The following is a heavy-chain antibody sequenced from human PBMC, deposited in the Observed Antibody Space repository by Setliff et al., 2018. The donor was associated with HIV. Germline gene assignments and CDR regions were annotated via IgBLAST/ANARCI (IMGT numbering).Heavy chain of an antibody. V-gene: IGHV3-48*03. J-gene: IGHJ6*02. CDR3: ARDYLYYNLYNGSPVYGMDV. D-gene: IGHD3-3*01. CDR2: ISIGSGGAI. Sequence: GGSLRLSCVASGFSINNYDMNWVRQAPGRGLEWVSSISIGSGGAIDYADSVQGRFTISRDNSKNSLYLQMNSLRVEDTAVYYCARDYLYYNLYNGSPVYGMDVWGQGTTVTVSS. CDR1: GFSINNYD.